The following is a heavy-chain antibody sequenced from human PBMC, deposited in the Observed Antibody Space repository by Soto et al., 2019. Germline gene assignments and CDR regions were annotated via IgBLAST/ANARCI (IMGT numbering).Heavy chain of an antibody. Sequence: SETLSLTCTVSCGSIISYNCSWIRQPPGKGLEWIGYVYDSGSTNYNPSLKSRVTISVDTSKNQFSLKLSSVTAADTAVYYCAAYSSGWFPGNRDYWGRGTL. CDR3: AAYSSGWFPGNRDY. V-gene: IGHV4-59*01. D-gene: IGHD6-19*01. CDR1: CGSIISYN. CDR2: VYDSGST. J-gene: IGHJ4*02.